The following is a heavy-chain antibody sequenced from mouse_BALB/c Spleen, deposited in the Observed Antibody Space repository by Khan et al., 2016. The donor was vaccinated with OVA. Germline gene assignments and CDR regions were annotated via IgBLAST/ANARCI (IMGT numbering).Heavy chain of an antibody. D-gene: IGHD2-14*01. CDR3: ARGYDFFAS. V-gene: IGHV1-26*01. J-gene: IGHJ3*01. CDR1: GYSFTLYY. CDR2: VNPNTDNI. Sequence: VQLKQSGPDLVKPGASVKISCKASGYSFTLYYMSWVKQSHGKSLEWIGHVNPNTDNINYNQEFKGKAILTVDKSSNTAYMELRSLTSEDSAVYFFARGYDFFASWGQGTLVTVSA.